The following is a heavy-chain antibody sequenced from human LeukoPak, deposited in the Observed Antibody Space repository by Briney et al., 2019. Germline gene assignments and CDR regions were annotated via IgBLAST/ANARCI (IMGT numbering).Heavy chain of an antibody. CDR3: ARGRGGSYNRPFDY. CDR2: ISYDGSNK. D-gene: IGHD1-26*01. CDR1: GFTFSSYA. Sequence: GGSLRLSCAASGFTFSSYAMHWVRQAPGKGLEWVAVISYDGSNKYYADSVKGRFTISRDNSKNTLYLQMNSLRAEDTAVYYCARGRGGSYNRPFDYWGQGTLVTVSS. J-gene: IGHJ4*02. V-gene: IGHV3-30-3*01.